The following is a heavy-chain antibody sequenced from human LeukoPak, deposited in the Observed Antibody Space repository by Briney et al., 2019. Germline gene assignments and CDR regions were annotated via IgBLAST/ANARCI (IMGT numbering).Heavy chain of an antibody. CDR2: ISGSGGST. V-gene: IGHV3-23*01. CDR1: GFTFSSYA. Sequence: GGSLTLSCAASGFTFSSYAMSWVRQAPGKGLEWVSAISGSGGSTYYADSVKGRFTISRDNSKNTLYLQINSLRAEDTAVYYCAKDLGVVPAAKTRYYYYYYGMDVWGQGTTVTVSS. CDR3: AKDLGVVPAAKTRYYYYYYGMDV. D-gene: IGHD2-2*01. J-gene: IGHJ6*02.